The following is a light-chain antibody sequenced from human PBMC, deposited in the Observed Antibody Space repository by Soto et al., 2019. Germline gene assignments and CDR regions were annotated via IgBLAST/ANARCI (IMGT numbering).Light chain of an antibody. J-gene: IGLJ3*02. Sequence: QSVLTQPASVSGSPGQSITISCTGTSSDVGGYNYVSWYQQHPGKVPKLIIYEVNNRPSGVSYRFSGSKSGNTASLTISGLQAEDEADYYRSSYTGISTQVFGGGTKLTVL. CDR2: EVN. CDR3: SSYTGISTQV. V-gene: IGLV2-14*01. CDR1: SSDVGGYNY.